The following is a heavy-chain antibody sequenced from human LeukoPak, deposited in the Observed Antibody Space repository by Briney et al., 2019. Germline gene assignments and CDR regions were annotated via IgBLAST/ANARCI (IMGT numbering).Heavy chain of an antibody. CDR2: ISGSGGST. CDR1: GFTFSSYA. V-gene: IGHV3-23*01. CDR3: AKRGADDFWSSYYQRAHFQH. Sequence: AGGSLRLSCAASGFTFSSYAMSWDRQAPGTGLEWVSAISGSGGSTYYADSVKGRFTISRDNSKNTLYLQMNSLRAEDTAVYYCAKRGADDFWSSYYQRAHFQHWGQGTPVTVSS. J-gene: IGHJ1*01. D-gene: IGHD3-3*01.